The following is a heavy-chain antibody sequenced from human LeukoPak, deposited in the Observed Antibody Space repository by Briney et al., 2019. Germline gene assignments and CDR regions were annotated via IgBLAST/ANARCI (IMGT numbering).Heavy chain of an antibody. V-gene: IGHV4-39*01. CDR1: GGSISSSSYY. J-gene: IGHJ6*02. Sequence: SETLSLTCTVSGGSISSSSYYWGWIRQPPGKGLEWIGSIYYSGSTYYNPSLKSRVTISVDTSKNQFSLKLSSVTAADTAVYYCARLNYYGSGSYYSPPLYGMDVWGQGTTVTVSS. CDR3: ARLNYYGSGSYYSPPLYGMDV. CDR2: IYYSGST. D-gene: IGHD3-10*01.